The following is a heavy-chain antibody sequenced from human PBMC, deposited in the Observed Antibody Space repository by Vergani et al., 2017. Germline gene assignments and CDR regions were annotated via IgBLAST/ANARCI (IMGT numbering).Heavy chain of an antibody. D-gene: IGHD2-15*01. J-gene: IGHJ6*02. CDR3: ARDLILLDAYYYGMDV. Sequence: QVQLVQSGAEVKKPGASVKVSCKASGYTFTSYYMHWVRQAPGQGLEWMGIINPSGGSTSYAQKFQGRVTMTRDTSTSTVYMELSSLRSEDTAVYYCARDLILLDAYYYGMDVWGQGTTVTVSS. CDR2: INPSGGST. CDR1: GYTFTSYY. V-gene: IGHV1-46*01.